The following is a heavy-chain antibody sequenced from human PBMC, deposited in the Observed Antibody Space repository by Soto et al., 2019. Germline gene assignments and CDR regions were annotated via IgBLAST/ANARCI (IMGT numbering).Heavy chain of an antibody. V-gene: IGHV4-31*03. D-gene: IGHD3-10*01. J-gene: IGHJ4*02. CDR1: GGSISNGDYY. CDR2: IFYKGNA. Sequence: QVQLQESGPGLVKPSQTLSLTCTVSGGSISNGDYYWSWIRQHPGKGLEWIGYIFYKGNAYYTPSLKSRITISVDPSENQFSLKLTSVTAADTAVYYCASLRGSGTNYFFDYWGQGTLVTVSS. CDR3: ASLRGSGTNYFFDY.